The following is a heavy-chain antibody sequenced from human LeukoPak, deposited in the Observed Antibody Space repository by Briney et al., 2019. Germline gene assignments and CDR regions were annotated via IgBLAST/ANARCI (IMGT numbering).Heavy chain of an antibody. V-gene: IGHV4-38-2*02. J-gene: IGHJ4*02. D-gene: IGHD6-19*01. CDR3: ASSGWLRDPFDY. Sequence: SETLSLTCTVSGGSISSGYYWGWIRQPPGKGLEWIGSIYHSGSTYYNPSLKSRVTISVDTSKNQFSLKLSSVTAADTAVFYCASSGWLRDPFDYWGQGTLVTVSS. CDR1: GGSISSGYY. CDR2: IYHSGST.